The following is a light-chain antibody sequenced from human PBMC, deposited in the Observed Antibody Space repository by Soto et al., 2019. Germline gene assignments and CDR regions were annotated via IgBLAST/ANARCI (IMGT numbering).Light chain of an antibody. V-gene: IGKV3-15*01. CDR1: QSISDT. CDR3: QQYNNWPWT. CDR2: GAS. J-gene: IGKJ1*01. Sequence: EIVMTQSPATLFVSPGGRATLSCRASQSISDTLAWYQQKPGQAPRLLIHGASTRAPGFPARFSGSGSGTDFTLTISSLQSEDFAVYYCQQYNNWPWTFGQGTKVEIK.